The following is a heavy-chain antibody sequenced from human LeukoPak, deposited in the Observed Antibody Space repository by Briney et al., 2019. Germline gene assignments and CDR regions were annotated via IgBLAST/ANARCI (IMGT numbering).Heavy chain of an antibody. J-gene: IGHJ4*02. D-gene: IGHD3-22*01. CDR3: ARGQWLPVFDF. V-gene: IGHV4-59*01. CDR2: IYHSGST. CDR1: GGSISSYY. Sequence: PETLSLTCTVSGGSISSYYWSWIRQPPGKGLEWIGYIYHSGSTKYNPSLKSRVTISVDTSKNHFSLKLSSVTAADTAVYYCARGQWLPVFDFWGQGTLVTVSS.